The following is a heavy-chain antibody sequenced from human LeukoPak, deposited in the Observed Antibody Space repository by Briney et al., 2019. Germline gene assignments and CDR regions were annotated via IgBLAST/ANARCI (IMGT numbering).Heavy chain of an antibody. D-gene: IGHD2-2*01. J-gene: IGHJ4*02. Sequence: SETLSLTCTVSGGSISSSSYYWGWICQPPGKGLEWIVSIYYSGSTYYNPSLKSRFTISVATSKNQFSLKLSSVTAADTAVYYCARDALGVVVMPAAAYFDYWGQGTLVTVSS. CDR1: GGSISSSSYY. CDR3: ARDALGVVVMPAAAYFDY. V-gene: IGHV4-39*07. CDR2: IYYSGST.